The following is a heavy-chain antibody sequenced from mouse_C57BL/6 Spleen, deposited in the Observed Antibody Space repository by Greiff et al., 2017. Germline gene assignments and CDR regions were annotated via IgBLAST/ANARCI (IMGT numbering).Heavy chain of an antibody. V-gene: IGHV1-52*01. D-gene: IGHD2-3*01. CDR1: GYTFTSYW. Sequence: VQLQQPGAELVRPGSSVKLSCKASGYTFTSYWMHWVKQRPIQGLEWIGNIDPSDSETHYNQKFKDKATLTVDKSSSTAYMQLSSLPSEDSAVYYCARLDDLDCWGQGTTLTVSS. J-gene: IGHJ2*01. CDR2: IDPSDSET. CDR3: ARLDDLDC.